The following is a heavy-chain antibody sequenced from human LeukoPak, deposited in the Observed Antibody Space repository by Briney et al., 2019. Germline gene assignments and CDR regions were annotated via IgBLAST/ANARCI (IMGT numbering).Heavy chain of an antibody. J-gene: IGHJ4*02. CDR1: GFTFSSYA. D-gene: IGHD6-19*01. Sequence: SGGSLRLSCAASGFTFSSYAMTCVPHAPGKGLECVADISGRGNSPHCADPVQGRYTISRDNSNNTLYLHMKTLSAEDTAVYYCAKDQRAVAGTCFDTWGQGILVCLSS. CDR2: ISGRGNSP. CDR3: AKDQRAVAGTCFDT. V-gene: IGHV3-23*01.